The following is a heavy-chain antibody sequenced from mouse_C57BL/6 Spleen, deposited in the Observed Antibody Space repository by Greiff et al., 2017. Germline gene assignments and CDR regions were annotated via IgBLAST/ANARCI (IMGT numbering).Heavy chain of an antibody. V-gene: IGHV3-6*01. Sequence: EVQLQQSGPGLVKPSQSLSLTCSVTGYSITSGYYWNWIRQFPGNKLEWMGYISYDGSNNYNPSLKNRISITRDTSKNQFFLKLNSVTTEDTATYYCARDLTGPYFDYWGQGTTLTVSS. CDR3: ARDLTGPYFDY. CDR1: GYSITSGYY. J-gene: IGHJ2*01. D-gene: IGHD4-1*01. CDR2: ISYDGSN.